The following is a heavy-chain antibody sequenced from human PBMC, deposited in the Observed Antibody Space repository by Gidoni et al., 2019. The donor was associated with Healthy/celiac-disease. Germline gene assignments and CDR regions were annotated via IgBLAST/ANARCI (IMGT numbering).Heavy chain of an antibody. CDR2: IYYSGST. CDR1: GGPISSSSYY. J-gene: IGHJ4*02. V-gene: IGHV4-39*01. Sequence: QLQLQESGPGLVKPSETLSLTCTVSGGPISSSSYYWGWIRQPPGKGLEWIGSIYYSGSTYYNPSLKSRVTISVDTAKNQFSLKLSSVTAADTAVYYCARVVAGRDYWGQGTLVTVSS. CDR3: ARVVAGRDY. D-gene: IGHD5-12*01.